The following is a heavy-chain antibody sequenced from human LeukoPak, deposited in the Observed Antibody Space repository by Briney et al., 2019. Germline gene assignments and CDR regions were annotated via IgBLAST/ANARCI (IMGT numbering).Heavy chain of an antibody. Sequence: GGSLRLSCAASGFTFSSYAMSWDRQAPGKGLERVSAISGSGGSTYYADSVKGRFTISRDNSKNTLYLQMNSLRAEDTSVYYCAKDVGATGYWGQGTLVTVSS. CDR3: AKDVGATGY. V-gene: IGHV3-23*01. D-gene: IGHD1-26*01. CDR1: GFTFSSYA. J-gene: IGHJ4*02. CDR2: ISGSGGST.